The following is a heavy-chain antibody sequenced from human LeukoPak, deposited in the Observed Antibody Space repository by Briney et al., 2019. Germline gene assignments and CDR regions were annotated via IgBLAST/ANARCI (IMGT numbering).Heavy chain of an antibody. J-gene: IGHJ4*02. CDR3: ARHSGSSPHYFDY. Sequence: PSETLSLTCAVYGGSFSGYYWSWLRQPPGKGLEWIGFIYYSGSTHYKSSLKSRVTISVDTSRNQFSLRLSSVTAADTAVYYCARHSGSSPHYFDYWGQGTLVTVSS. D-gene: IGHD1-26*01. V-gene: IGHV4-59*08. CDR1: GGSFSGYY. CDR2: IYYSGST.